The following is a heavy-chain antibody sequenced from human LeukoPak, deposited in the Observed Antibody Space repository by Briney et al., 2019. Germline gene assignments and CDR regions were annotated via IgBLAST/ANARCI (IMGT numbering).Heavy chain of an antibody. Sequence: GGSLRLSCAASGFTFSSCAMSWVRQAPGKGLEWVSGISNSGGSTYHADSVKGRFTISRDNSKNTLYLQMNGLRDEDTAVYYCAKDDRRVRLSYVLDHWGQGSLVTVSS. D-gene: IGHD3-10*01. V-gene: IGHV3-23*01. CDR2: ISNSGGST. CDR3: AKDDRRVRLSYVLDH. J-gene: IGHJ4*02. CDR1: GFTFSSCA.